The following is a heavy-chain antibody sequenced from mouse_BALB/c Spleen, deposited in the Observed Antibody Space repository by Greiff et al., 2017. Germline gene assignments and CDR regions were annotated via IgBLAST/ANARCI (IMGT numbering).Heavy chain of an antibody. D-gene: IGHD1-1*01. CDR2: IDPANGNT. V-gene: IGHV14-3*02. Sequence: EVQLVESGAELVKPGASVKLSCTASGFNIKDTYMHWVKQRPEQGLEWIGRIDPANGNTKYDPKFQGKATITADTSSNTAYLQLSSLTSEDTAVYYCAPHYYGSSPWFAYWGQGTLVTVSA. J-gene: IGHJ3*01. CDR3: APHYYGSSPWFAY. CDR1: GFNIKDTY.